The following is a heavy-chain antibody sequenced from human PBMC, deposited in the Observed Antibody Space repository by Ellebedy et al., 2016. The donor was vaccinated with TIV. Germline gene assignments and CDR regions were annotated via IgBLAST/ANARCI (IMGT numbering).Heavy chain of an antibody. Sequence: PGGSLRLSCAASGFTFSSYGMHWVRQAPGKGLEWVAFIRYDGSNKYYADSVKGRFTISRDNSKNTLYLQMNSLGAEDTAVYYCAAGRGQLLHDAFDIWGQGTMVTVSS. D-gene: IGHD2-2*01. J-gene: IGHJ3*02. V-gene: IGHV3-30*02. CDR1: GFTFSSYG. CDR2: IRYDGSNK. CDR3: AAGRGQLLHDAFDI.